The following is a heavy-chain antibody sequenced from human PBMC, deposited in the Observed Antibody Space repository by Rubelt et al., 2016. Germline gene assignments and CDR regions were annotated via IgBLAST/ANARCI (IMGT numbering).Heavy chain of an antibody. CDR1: GYTFTDFA. J-gene: IGHJ4*02. D-gene: IGHD4/OR15-4a*01. CDR3: ARDDGARLFNY. CDR2: IDTNTGNP. Sequence: QVQLVQSGSELKKPGASLKVSCKASGYTFTDFAMNWVRQAPGQGLEWMGWIDTNTGNPTYAKGFTGRFVFPLDTSGSTAMHRITSLQAEDTAVYYCARDDGARLFNYWGQGTLVTVSS. V-gene: IGHV7-4-1*02.